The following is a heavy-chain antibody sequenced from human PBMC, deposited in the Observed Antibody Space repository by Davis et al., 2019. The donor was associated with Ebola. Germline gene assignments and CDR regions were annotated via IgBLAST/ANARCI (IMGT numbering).Heavy chain of an antibody. CDR3: TSTTNLIDY. Sequence: GGSLRLSCAASGFTFSDHYMDWVRQAPGKGLEWVGRIRNKTKSYTTEYAASVKGRFTISRDDSEKSVYLQMNSLKTEDTAVYYCTSTTNLIDYWGQGTLVTVSS. CDR1: GFTFSDHY. D-gene: IGHD1-26*01. CDR2: IRNKTKSYTT. V-gene: IGHV3-72*01. J-gene: IGHJ4*02.